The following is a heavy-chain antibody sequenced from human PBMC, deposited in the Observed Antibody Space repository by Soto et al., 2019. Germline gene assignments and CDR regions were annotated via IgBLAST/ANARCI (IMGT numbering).Heavy chain of an antibody. D-gene: IGHD2-2*01. CDR1: GFTFSTYW. CDR2: IKQDGSEK. CDR3: ARLGYCSSTSCYYGWFDP. Sequence: EVQLVESGGGLVQPGGSLRLSCAASGFTFSTYWMSWVRQAPGKGLEWVANIKQDGSEKYYVDSVKGRFTISRDNAKNSLYLQMNSLRAEDTAVYDCARLGYCSSTSCYYGWFDPWGQGTLVTVSS. J-gene: IGHJ5*02. V-gene: IGHV3-7*03.